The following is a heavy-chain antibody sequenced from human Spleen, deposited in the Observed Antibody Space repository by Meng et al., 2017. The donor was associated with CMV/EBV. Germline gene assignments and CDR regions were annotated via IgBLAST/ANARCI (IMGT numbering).Heavy chain of an antibody. Sequence: SVKVSCKASGGNFNSYAISWVRQAPGQGLEWMGGIIPIFGTANYAQKFQGRVRITADKSTSTAYMELSSLRSEDTAVYYCARAKWDRSRADAFDIWGQGTMVTVSS. J-gene: IGHJ3*02. CDR2: IIPIFGTA. CDR3: ARAKWDRSRADAFDI. D-gene: IGHD1-26*01. V-gene: IGHV1-69*06. CDR1: GGNFNSYA.